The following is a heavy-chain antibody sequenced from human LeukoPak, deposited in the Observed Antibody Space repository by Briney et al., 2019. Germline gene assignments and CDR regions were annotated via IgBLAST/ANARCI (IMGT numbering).Heavy chain of an antibody. J-gene: IGHJ4*02. D-gene: IGHD3-22*01. Sequence: SETLSLTCTVSGGSISSSSYYWGWIRQPPGKGLEWIGSIYYSGSTYHNPSLKSRVTISVDTSKNQFSLKLSSVTAADTAVYYCARDPFPKYYYDSSGYWDYWGQGTLVTVSS. CDR3: ARDPFPKYYYDSSGYWDY. V-gene: IGHV4-39*07. CDR1: GGSISSSSYY. CDR2: IYYSGST.